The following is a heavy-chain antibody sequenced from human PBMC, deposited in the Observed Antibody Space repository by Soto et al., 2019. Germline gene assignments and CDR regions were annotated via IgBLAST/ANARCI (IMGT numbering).Heavy chain of an antibody. CDR1: GYTLTELS. CDR2: FDPEDGET. J-gene: IGHJ3*02. CDR3: ASPRTYVDIVASAAFDI. D-gene: IGHD5-12*01. Sequence: GASVKVSCKVSGYTLTELSMHWVRQAPGKGLEWMGGFDPEDGETIYAQKFQGRVTMTEDTSTDTAYMELSSLRSEDTAVYYCASPRTYVDIVASAAFDIWXQGXMVXVS. V-gene: IGHV1-24*01.